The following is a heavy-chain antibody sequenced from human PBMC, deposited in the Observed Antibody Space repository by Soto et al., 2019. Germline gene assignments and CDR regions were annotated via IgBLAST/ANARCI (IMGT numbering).Heavy chain of an antibody. Sequence: SETLSLTCTVSGGSTSSDNYWSWIRQPPGKGLEWIGHIYYSGNTDYNPPLKSRLAISIDTSKNQFSLKLSSVTAADTAVYFCAREVGESSDGLYYFDSWGQGSLVTSPQ. D-gene: IGHD1-26*01. V-gene: IGHV4-30-4*01. CDR2: IYYSGNT. CDR1: GGSTSSDNY. J-gene: IGHJ4*02. CDR3: AREVGESSDGLYYFDS.